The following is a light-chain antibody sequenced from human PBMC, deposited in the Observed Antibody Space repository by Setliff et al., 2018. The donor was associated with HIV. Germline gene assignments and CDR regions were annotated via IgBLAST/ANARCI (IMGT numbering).Light chain of an antibody. CDR2: GDN. Sequence: QSALTQPPSTSGTPWPRVTISCSGSLSNIGTNTVNWYQQLPGAAPKLLVYGDNQRPSGVPDRFSGAESGTSAYLAISGLQSEDEADYYCSACDDSLYGIVFGGGTKVTVL. CDR3: SACDDSLYGIV. V-gene: IGLV1-44*01. CDR1: LSNIGTNT. J-gene: IGLJ2*01.